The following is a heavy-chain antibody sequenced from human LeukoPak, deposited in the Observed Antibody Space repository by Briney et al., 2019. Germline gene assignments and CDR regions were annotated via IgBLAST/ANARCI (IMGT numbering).Heavy chain of an antibody. Sequence: GASVKVSCKASGYTFTGYYMHWVRQAPGQGLEWMGWINPNSGGTNYAQKFQGRVTMTRDTSISTAYMELSRLRSDDTAVYYCATSEPPEWLPVTHWGQGTLVTVSS. CDR3: ATSEPPEWLPVTH. CDR1: GYTFTGYY. V-gene: IGHV1-2*02. CDR2: INPNSGGT. D-gene: IGHD5-12*01. J-gene: IGHJ4*02.